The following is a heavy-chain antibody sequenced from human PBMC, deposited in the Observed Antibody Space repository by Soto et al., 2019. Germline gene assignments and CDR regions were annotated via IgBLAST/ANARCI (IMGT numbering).Heavy chain of an antibody. CDR1: GFPFSSYG. D-gene: IGHD2-15*01. Sequence: QVQLVESGGGVVQPGRSLRLSCEASGFPFSSYGMHWVRQAPGRGLEGVAVIWYDGSNKYYADSVKGRFTISRDNSKNTLYLQMNSLRAEDTAVYYCARGGDVVVVAATFDYWGQGTLVTVSS. J-gene: IGHJ4*02. CDR2: IWYDGSNK. V-gene: IGHV3-33*01. CDR3: ARGGDVVVVAATFDY.